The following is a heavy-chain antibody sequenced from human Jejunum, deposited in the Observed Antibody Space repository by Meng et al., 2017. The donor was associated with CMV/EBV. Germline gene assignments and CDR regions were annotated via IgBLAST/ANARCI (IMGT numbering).Heavy chain of an antibody. Sequence: TFSTYWMDWVRQAPGKGLEWVANIKQDGNEKYYVDSVKGRFTISRDNAKNSLYLQMNSLRAEDTAVYYCARDQYYDFWSGYYPPDYWGQGTLVTVSS. V-gene: IGHV3-7*01. D-gene: IGHD3-3*01. CDR2: IKQDGNEK. CDR3: ARDQYYDFWSGYYPPDY. J-gene: IGHJ4*02. CDR1: TFSTYW.